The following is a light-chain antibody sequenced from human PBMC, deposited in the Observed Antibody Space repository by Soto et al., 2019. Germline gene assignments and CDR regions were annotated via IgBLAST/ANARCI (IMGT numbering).Light chain of an antibody. CDR1: QSVGSN. CDR3: HQYNNFWT. Sequence: EILMTQSPATLSVSPGERVTLSCRARQSVGSNLAWYQQKPGQAPRLLIYGASTRATGIPARFSGSGSGTDITPPISSLQPEDFGPYYCHQYNNFWTFGQGTKVDIK. J-gene: IGKJ1*01. CDR2: GAS. V-gene: IGKV3-15*01.